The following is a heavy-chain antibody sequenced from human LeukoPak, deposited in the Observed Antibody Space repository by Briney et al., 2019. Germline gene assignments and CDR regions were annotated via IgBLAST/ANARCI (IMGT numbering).Heavy chain of an antibody. CDR2: ISRTSSYI. CDR3: ARQAGQQLAQFDY. CDR1: GFIFSSYS. D-gene: IGHD6-13*01. J-gene: IGHJ4*02. V-gene: IGHV3-21*01. Sequence: GGSLRLSCAASGFIFSSYSMNWVRQAPGKGLEWVSPISRTSSYIYYADSVKGRFTISRDNAKNSLYLQMNSLRAEDTAVYYCARQAGQQLAQFDYWGRGTLVTVSS.